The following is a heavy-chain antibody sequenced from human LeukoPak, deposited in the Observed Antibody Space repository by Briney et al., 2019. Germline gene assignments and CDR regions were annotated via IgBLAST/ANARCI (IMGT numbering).Heavy chain of an antibody. D-gene: IGHD5-18*01. CDR3: ARDRFPGYSYGYDN. CDR2: ISTKNGNT. CDR1: GYTFTSYG. Sequence: ASVKVSCKASGYTFTSYGISWVRQVPGQGLEWMGWISTKNGNTNYAQKIQGRVTLTTDTSTSTAYMELRSLRSDDTAVYYRARDRFPGYSYGYDNWGQGTLVTVSS. J-gene: IGHJ4*02. V-gene: IGHV1-18*01.